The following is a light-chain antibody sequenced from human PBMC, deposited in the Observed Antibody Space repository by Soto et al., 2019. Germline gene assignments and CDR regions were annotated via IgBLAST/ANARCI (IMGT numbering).Light chain of an antibody. CDR1: QCFXSSY. Sequence: EIVLTQCPSTLSLSPGERATLSCGASQCFXSSYLAWYQQKPGLAPRLLXDDASSRATGIPDRLSGSGSGTDFTLTISRLDPEYFAAYYCQQYGSAMWTFGQGTKVDIK. CDR3: QQYGSAMWT. V-gene: IGKV3D-20*01. J-gene: IGKJ1*01. CDR2: DAS.